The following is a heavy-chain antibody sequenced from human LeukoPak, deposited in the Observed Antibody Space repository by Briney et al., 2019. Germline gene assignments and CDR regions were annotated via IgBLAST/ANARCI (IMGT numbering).Heavy chain of an antibody. J-gene: IGHJ5*02. CDR3: ARSSYYYDSSGYYYNWFDP. Sequence: KPSETLSLTCTVSGGSISSYYWSWIRQPPGKGLEWIGYIYYSGSTNYNPSLKSRVTISVDTSKNQFSLKLSSVTAADTAMYYCARSSYYYDSSGYYYNWFDPWGQGTLVTVSS. D-gene: IGHD3-22*01. CDR1: GGSISSYY. CDR2: IYYSGST. V-gene: IGHV4-59*01.